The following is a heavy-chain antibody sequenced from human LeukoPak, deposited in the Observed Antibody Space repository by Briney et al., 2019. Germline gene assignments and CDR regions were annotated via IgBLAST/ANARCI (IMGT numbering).Heavy chain of an antibody. CDR1: GYTFTSYD. V-gene: IGHV1-8*01. D-gene: IGHD2-15*01. CDR2: MNPNSGNT. CDR3: ARAHCSGGSCSFDY. Sequence: ASGKVSCKASGYTFTSYDINWVRQATGQGLEWMGWMNPNSGNTGYAQKFQGRVTMTRNTSISTAYMELSSLRSEDTAVYYCARAHCSGGSCSFDYWGQGTLVTVSS. J-gene: IGHJ4*02.